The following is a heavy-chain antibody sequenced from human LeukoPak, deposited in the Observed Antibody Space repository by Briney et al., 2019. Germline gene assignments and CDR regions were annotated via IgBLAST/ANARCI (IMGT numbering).Heavy chain of an antibody. CDR1: GYAISSGYY. CDR3: ARMHYYASSGYYFGWSDAFDI. D-gene: IGHD3-22*01. Sequence: SETLPLTCAVSGYAISSGYYWGWIRQPPGKGLEWIGSIYHSGSTYYNPSLKSRVTISVDTSKNQFSLKLSSVTAADTAVYYCARMHYYASSGYYFGWSDAFDIWGQGTMVTVSS. V-gene: IGHV4-38-2*01. J-gene: IGHJ3*02. CDR2: IYHSGST.